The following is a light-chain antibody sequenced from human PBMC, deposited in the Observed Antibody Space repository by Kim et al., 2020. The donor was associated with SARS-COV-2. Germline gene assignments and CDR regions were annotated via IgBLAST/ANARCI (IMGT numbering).Light chain of an antibody. CDR2: DVS. CDR3: SSYTSSSTPH. CDR1: SRDVGGYNY. J-gene: IGLJ1*01. V-gene: IGLV2-14*03. Sequence: QSITLACTGTSRDVGGYNYVSWYQQHPGKAPNLMIYDVSNRPSGVSNRFSGSKSGNTASLTISGLQAEDEADYYCSSYTSSSTPHFGTGTKVTVL.